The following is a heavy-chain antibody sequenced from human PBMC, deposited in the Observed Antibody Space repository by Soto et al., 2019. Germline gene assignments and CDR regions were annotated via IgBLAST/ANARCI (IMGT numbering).Heavy chain of an antibody. Sequence: SVKVSCKASGFTFTSSAMQWVRQARGQRLEWIGWIVVGSGNTNYAQKIQERVTITRDMSTSTAYIELSSLRSEDTAVYYCAAGSIFGVVTVFDYWGQGTLVTVSS. V-gene: IGHV1-58*02. J-gene: IGHJ4*02. D-gene: IGHD3-3*01. CDR1: GFTFTSSA. CDR2: IVVGSGNT. CDR3: AAGSIFGVVTVFDY.